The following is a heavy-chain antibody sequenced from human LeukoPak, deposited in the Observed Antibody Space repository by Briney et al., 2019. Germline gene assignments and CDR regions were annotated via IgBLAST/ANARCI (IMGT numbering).Heavy chain of an antibody. Sequence: MTSETLSLTCTVSDDPINSGVYYWNWIRQPAGKGLDWIGHIYTCGTTTNSNPSLKSRVAISLDTSKNHFSLKLSSVTAADTAVYYCARAKKRSGRSRNFYLDVWGKGTTVTVSS. CDR1: DDPINSGVYY. CDR2: IYTCGTTT. D-gene: IGHD1-26*01. CDR3: ARAKKRSGRSRNFYLDV. V-gene: IGHV4-61*09. J-gene: IGHJ6*03.